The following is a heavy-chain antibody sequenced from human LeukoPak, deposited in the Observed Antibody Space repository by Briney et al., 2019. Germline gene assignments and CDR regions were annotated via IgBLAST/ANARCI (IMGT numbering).Heavy chain of an antibody. V-gene: IGHV3-23*01. CDR3: AKDGKRGYYGSGSPDY. J-gene: IGHJ4*02. D-gene: IGHD3-10*01. CDR2: ISGSGGST. Sequence: GGSLRLSCAASAFTFSNYWMSWVRQAPGKGLEWVSAISGSGGSTYYADSVKGRFTISRDNSKNTLYLQMNSLRAEDTAVYYCAKDGKRGYYGSGSPDYWGQGTLVTVSS. CDR1: AFTFSNYW.